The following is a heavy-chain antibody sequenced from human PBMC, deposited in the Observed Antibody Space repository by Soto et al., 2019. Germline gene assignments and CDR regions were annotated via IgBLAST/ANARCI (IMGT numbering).Heavy chain of an antibody. CDR1: GFSVTTNY. CDR3: AKKPPSSIQGWAFGMDV. D-gene: IGHD1-26*01. Sequence: VQLVETEGGLIQPGGSLRLSCLASGFSVTTNYIIWVRQPPGKGLEWVSTTFTGGSTHYADSVKGRFSISRDNSKNTVYLQMNNLRVEDTAVYYCAKKPPSSIQGWAFGMDVWGQGTTVSVSS. V-gene: IGHV3-53*02. J-gene: IGHJ6*02. CDR2: TFTGGST.